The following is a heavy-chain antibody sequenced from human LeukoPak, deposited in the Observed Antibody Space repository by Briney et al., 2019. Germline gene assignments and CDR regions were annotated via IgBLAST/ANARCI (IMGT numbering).Heavy chain of an antibody. CDR1: GFSFSSYW. D-gene: IGHD1-26*01. V-gene: IGHV3-74*01. CDR2: INTDGSST. J-gene: IGHJ4*02. Sequence: GGSLRLSCAASGFSFSSYWMHWVRQAPGKGLLWVSRINTDGSSTYYADSVKGRFTITRDNAKNTLYLQMNSLRAEDTAVYYCARWGVGDYWGQGTLVTVSS. CDR3: ARWGVGDY.